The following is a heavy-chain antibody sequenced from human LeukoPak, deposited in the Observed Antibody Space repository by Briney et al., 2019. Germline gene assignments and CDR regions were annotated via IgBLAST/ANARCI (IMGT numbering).Heavy chain of an antibody. CDR1: GGSIRSYY. Sequence: SETLSLTCTVSGGSIRSYYWSWIRQPPGKGLEWIGYMYYRGNTNYNPSLKSRVTISVDTSKNQFSLKLSSVTAADTAVYYCARAYSGILRWFDPWGQGTLVTVSS. D-gene: IGHD6-13*01. CDR3: ARAYSGILRWFDP. J-gene: IGHJ5*02. CDR2: MYYRGNT. V-gene: IGHV4-59*12.